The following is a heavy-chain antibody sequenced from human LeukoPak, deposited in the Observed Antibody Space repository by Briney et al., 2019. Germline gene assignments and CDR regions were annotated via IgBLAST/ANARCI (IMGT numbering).Heavy chain of an antibody. V-gene: IGHV1-2*02. CDR3: ARDRDFWSGYYGY. CDR2: INPNSGGT. Sequence: GASVKVSCKASGYTFTGYYMHWVRQATGQGLEWMGWINPNSGGTNYAQKFQGRVTMTRDTSISTAYMELSRLRSDDTAVYYCARDRDFWSGYYGYWGQGTLVTVSS. CDR1: GYTFTGYY. D-gene: IGHD3-3*01. J-gene: IGHJ4*02.